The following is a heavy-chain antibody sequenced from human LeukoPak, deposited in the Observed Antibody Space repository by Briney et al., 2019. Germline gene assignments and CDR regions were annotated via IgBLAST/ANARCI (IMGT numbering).Heavy chain of an antibody. CDR2: IYYSGST. J-gene: IGHJ4*02. D-gene: IGHD2-2*01. CDR1: GGSISSGGYY. Sequence: SETLSLTCTVSGGSISSGGYYWSWIRQHPGKGLEWIGYIYYSGSTYYNPSLKSRVTISVDTSKNQFSLKLSSVTAADTAVYYCARYRDRKVPAANEYYFDYWGQGTLVTVSS. CDR3: ARYRDRKVPAANEYYFDY. V-gene: IGHV4-31*03.